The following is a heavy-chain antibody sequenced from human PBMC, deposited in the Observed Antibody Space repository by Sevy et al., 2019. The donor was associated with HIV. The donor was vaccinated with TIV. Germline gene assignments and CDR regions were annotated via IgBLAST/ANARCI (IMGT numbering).Heavy chain of an antibody. V-gene: IGHV1-18*01. J-gene: IGHJ4*02. CDR3: ARAYCSGGRCYSLAY. Sequence: ASVKVSCKVSGYTFSTYRITWVRQAPGQGLEWMGWISPHNGDTNYAQKLQGRDTMITDTSTSTAYMELRSLRSDDTAVYYCARAYCSGGRCYSLAYWGQGTLVTVSS. CDR2: ISPHNGDT. D-gene: IGHD2-15*01. CDR1: GYTFSTYR.